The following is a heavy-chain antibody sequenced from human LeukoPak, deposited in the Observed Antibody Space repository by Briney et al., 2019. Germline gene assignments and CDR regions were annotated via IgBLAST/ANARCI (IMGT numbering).Heavy chain of an antibody. V-gene: IGHV4-39*07. Sequence: SETLSLTCTVSGGSISSSSYYWGWIRQPPGKGLEWIGNIYYSGSIYYNPSLKSRVTISIDTSRNQFSLNLNYVTAADTAVYYCTRDSSINWGFFDYWGQGSLVTVSS. D-gene: IGHD7-27*01. CDR3: TRDSSINWGFFDY. J-gene: IGHJ4*02. CDR2: IYYSGSI. CDR1: GGSISSSSYY.